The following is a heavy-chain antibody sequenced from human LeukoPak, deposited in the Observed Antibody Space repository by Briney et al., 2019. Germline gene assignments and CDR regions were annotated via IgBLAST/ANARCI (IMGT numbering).Heavy chain of an antibody. CDR3: ARHPPSGYDYYFDY. CDR2: IYPGDSDT. CDR1: GYSFTNYW. Sequence: GESLKISCKGSGYSFTNYWIGWVRQMSGKGLEWMGIIYPGDSDTRCSPSFQGQVTISADKSISTAYLQWSSLKASDTAIYFCARHPPSGYDYYFDYWGQGALITVSS. V-gene: IGHV5-51*01. D-gene: IGHD5-12*01. J-gene: IGHJ4*02.